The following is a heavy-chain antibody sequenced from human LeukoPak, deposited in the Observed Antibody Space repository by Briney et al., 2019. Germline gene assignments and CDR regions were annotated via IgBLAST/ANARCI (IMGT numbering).Heavy chain of an antibody. CDR1: GFIFSDYA. Sequence: GGSLRLSCSASGFIFSDYAMHWVRLAPGKGLEWVAIISYDGSKRYYADSAEGRFTISRDNSKNTLYLQMNSPRAEDTAVYYCAKDSLLTVATDAFDIWGQGTMVTVSS. CDR2: ISYDGSKR. D-gene: IGHD5-12*01. V-gene: IGHV3-30*04. J-gene: IGHJ3*02. CDR3: AKDSLLTVATDAFDI.